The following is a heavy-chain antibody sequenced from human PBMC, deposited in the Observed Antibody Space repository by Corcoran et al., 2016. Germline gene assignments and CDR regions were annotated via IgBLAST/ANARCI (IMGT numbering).Heavy chain of an antibody. CDR3: ESSYCTSTSCYSAPFDY. J-gene: IGHJ4*02. D-gene: IGHD2-2*01. V-gene: IGHV3-33*01. Sequence: QVQLVESGGGMVQPGRSLRLSCAASGFAFSSFSMHWVRQAPGKGLEWVAVIWYDGSKEYYADSLKGRFTISRDNSKNTLYLQMNSLRAEDTAVYYCESSYCTSTSCYSAPFDYWGQGTLVTVSS. CDR1: GFAFSSFS. CDR2: IWYDGSKE.